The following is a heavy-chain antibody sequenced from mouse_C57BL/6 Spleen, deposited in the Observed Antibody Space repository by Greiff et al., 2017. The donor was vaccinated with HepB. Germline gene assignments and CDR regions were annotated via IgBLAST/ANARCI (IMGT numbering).Heavy chain of an antibody. CDR1: GYSITSGYY. D-gene: IGHD1-1*01. CDR3: AREGGITTVEGAWFAY. CDR2: ISYDGSN. J-gene: IGHJ3*01. V-gene: IGHV3-6*01. Sequence: DVKLQESGPGLVKPSQSLSLTCSVTGYSITSGYYWNWIRQFPGNKLEWMGYISYDGSNNYNPSLKNRISITRDTSKNQFFLKLNSVTTEDTATYYCAREGGITTVEGAWFAYWGQGTLVTVSA.